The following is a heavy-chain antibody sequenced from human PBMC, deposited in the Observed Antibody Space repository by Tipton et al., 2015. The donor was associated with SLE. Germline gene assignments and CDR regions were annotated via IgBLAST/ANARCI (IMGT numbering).Heavy chain of an antibody. J-gene: IGHJ2*01. V-gene: IGHV3-13*01. CDR2: IGTAGDT. Sequence: GSLRLSCAASGFTFSSYDMHWVRQATGKGLEWVSAIGTAGDTYYPGSVKGRFTISRENAKNSLYLQMNSLRAEDTAVYYCARLLGRGGYFDLWGRGTLVTVSS. CDR3: ARLLGRGGYFDL. CDR1: GFTFSSYD. D-gene: IGHD7-27*01.